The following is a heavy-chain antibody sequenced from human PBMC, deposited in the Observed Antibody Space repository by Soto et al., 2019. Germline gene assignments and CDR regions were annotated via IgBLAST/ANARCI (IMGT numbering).Heavy chain of an antibody. J-gene: IGHJ2*01. D-gene: IGHD2-15*01. CDR2: ISFSDGGT. V-gene: IGHV3-23*01. CDR1: GFTFSSYA. CDR3: VKDDRILGRRYFDL. Sequence: GGSLRLSCAASGFTFSSYAMTWVRQAPGKGLEWVSSISFSDGGTYYADSVKGRLTISRDNSKNTLFLQMNGLRVEDTAVYYCVKDDRILGRRYFDLWGRGTLVTVS.